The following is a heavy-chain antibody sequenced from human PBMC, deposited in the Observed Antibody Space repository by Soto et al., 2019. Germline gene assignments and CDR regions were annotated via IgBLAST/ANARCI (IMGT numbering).Heavy chain of an antibody. CDR1: GGSISSSSYY. CDR2: IYYSGST. CDR3: ARGSIWYYYDSSGYRFDY. Sequence: SETLSLTCTVSGGSISSSSYYWSWIRQPPGKGLEWIGYIYYSGSTNYNPSLKSRVTISVDTSKNQFSLKLSSVTAADTAVYYCARGSIWYYYDSSGYRFDYWGQGTLVTVSS. V-gene: IGHV4-61*01. J-gene: IGHJ4*02. D-gene: IGHD3-22*01.